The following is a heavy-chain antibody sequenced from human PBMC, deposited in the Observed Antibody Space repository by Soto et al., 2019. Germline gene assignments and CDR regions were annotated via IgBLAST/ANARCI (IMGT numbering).Heavy chain of an antibody. J-gene: IGHJ3*02. CDR2: ISGSGGRT. D-gene: IGHD3-16*01. V-gene: IGHV3-23*01. CDR1: GFPFSSYA. Sequence: PGGSLRLSCGASGFPFSSYAMSWFRQTPGKGLERVSGISGSGGRTYYADSVKGRFTISRDNSNNTLSLQMHILRVEDTAVYFCAKGGYYSLFDIWGQGTMVTVSS. CDR3: AKGGYYSLFDI.